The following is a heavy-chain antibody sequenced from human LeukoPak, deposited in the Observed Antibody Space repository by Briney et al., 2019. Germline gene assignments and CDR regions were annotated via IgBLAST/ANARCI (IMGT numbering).Heavy chain of an antibody. V-gene: IGHV3-23*01. CDR1: GFTFSSYA. Sequence: GGSLRLSCAASGFTFSSYAMSWVRQAPGKGLEWVSAISGSGGSTYYADSVKGRFTISRDNFKNTLYLQMNSLRAEDTAVYYCASSRDFWSGYPLNWFDPWGQGTLVTVSS. CDR2: ISGSGGST. CDR3: ASSRDFWSGYPLNWFDP. J-gene: IGHJ5*02. D-gene: IGHD3-3*01.